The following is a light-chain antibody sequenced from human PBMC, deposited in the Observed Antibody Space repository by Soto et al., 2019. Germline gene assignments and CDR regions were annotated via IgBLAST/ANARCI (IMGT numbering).Light chain of an antibody. J-gene: IGLJ1*01. CDR3: QSYDSILSARYV. CDR2: GNI. V-gene: IGLV1-40*01. Sequence: QSVLTQPPSVSGAPGQRVTISCTWSSSNIGAGYDVHWYQQRPGTAPKLLIFGNINRPSGVPDRFSGSKSGTSASLAITGLQAEDGGDYYCQSYDSILSARYVFGTGTKVTGL. CDR1: SSNIGAGYD.